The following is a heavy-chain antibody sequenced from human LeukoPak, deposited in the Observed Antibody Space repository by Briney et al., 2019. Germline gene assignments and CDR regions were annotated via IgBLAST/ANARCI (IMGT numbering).Heavy chain of an antibody. CDR2: INSNSGAT. J-gene: IGHJ6*04. D-gene: IGHD1-1*01. V-gene: IGHV1-2*02. Sequence: GASVKVSCKASGYTFTDYYMHWVRQAPGQGLEWMGWINSNSGATKYAQMFQGRVTMTRDTSISTVYVEVSRLRSDDTAVYYCARDTGSTTGTTWDVWGKGTTVTASS. CDR1: GYTFTDYY. CDR3: ARDTGSTTGTTWDV.